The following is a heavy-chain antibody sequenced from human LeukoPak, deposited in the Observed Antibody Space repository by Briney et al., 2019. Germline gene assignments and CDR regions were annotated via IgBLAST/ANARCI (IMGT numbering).Heavy chain of an antibody. CDR1: GFDFSSYG. J-gene: IGHJ4*02. CDR2: ITSSGII. Sequence: PGGSLRLSCAASGFDFSSYGMSWVRQAPGKGLEWVSYITSSGIIYYADSVKGRFTISRDNAKNSLYLQMNSLRAEDTAVYYCARVPKRITMIVGDFDYWGQGTLVTVSS. CDR3: ARVPKRITMIVGDFDY. D-gene: IGHD3-22*01. V-gene: IGHV3-48*04.